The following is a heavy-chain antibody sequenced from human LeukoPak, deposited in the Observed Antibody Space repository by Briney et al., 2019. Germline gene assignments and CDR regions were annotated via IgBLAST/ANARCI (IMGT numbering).Heavy chain of an antibody. CDR1: GFTFSSYA. D-gene: IGHD1-26*01. CDR3: ARDSGSCYFDY. V-gene: IGHV3-30*04. CDR2: ISYDGSNK. Sequence: GRSLRLSCAASGFTFSSYAMHWVRQAPGKGLEWVAVISYDGSNKYYADSVKGRFTISRDNSKNTLYLQMNSLRAEDTAVYYCARDSGSCYFDYWGQGTLVTVSS. J-gene: IGHJ4*02.